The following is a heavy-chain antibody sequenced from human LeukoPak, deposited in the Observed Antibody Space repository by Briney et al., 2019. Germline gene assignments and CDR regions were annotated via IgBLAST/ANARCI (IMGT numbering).Heavy chain of an antibody. J-gene: IGHJ4*02. V-gene: IGHV6-1*01. CDR3: ARGIAVAFGLDY. CDR1: GDSVSSKSAA. D-gene: IGHD6-19*01. Sequence: SQTLSLTCAISGDSVSSKSAAWNWIRQSPSRGLGWLGRTYYRSKWYNDYAVSVKSRITINPDTSKNQFSLQLNSVTPEDTAVYYCARGIAVAFGLDYWGQGTLVTVSS. CDR2: TYYRSKWYN.